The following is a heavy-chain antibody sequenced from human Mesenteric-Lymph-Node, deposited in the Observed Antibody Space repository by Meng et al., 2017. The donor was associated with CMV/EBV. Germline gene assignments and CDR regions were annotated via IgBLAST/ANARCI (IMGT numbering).Heavy chain of an antibody. CDR1: GFTFDDYT. CDR2: ILWDGVDT. J-gene: IGHJ4*02. V-gene: IGHV3-43*01. Sequence: GESLKISCAASGFTFDDYTMHWVRQAPGKGLEWVSLILWDGVDTNYADSVKGRFTISRDNAKNSLYLQMNSLRAEDTAVYYCATSRTFDYWGQGTLVTVSS. CDR3: ATSRTFDY.